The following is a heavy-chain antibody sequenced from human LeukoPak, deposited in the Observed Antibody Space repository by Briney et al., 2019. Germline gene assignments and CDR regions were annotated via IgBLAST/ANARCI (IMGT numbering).Heavy chain of an antibody. J-gene: IGHJ5*02. Sequence: SETLSLTCTVSGGSISSSSYYWGWIRQPPGKGLEWIGNIYYSGNTYYNPSLKSRVTISVDTSKNQFSLKLSSVTAADTAVYYCARDNIVVVVAATPSAGWFDPWGQGTLVTVSS. V-gene: IGHV4-39*07. D-gene: IGHD2-15*01. CDR2: IYYSGNT. CDR3: ARDNIVVVVAATPSAGWFDP. CDR1: GGSISSSSYY.